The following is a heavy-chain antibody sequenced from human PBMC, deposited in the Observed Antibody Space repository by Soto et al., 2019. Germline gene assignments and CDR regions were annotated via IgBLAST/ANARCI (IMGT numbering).Heavy chain of an antibody. V-gene: IGHV3-53*01. D-gene: IGHD3-10*01. J-gene: IGHJ5*01. CDR3: AKGYGAGSYFFDS. CDR1: GISVSSNY. CDR2: SYSGGNT. Sequence: EVQLVESGGGLIQPGGSLRLSCAASGISVSSNYMTWVRQAPGEGLECVSVSYSGGNTYYADSVKGRFTISRDNFKNTFYLQMNSLRAEDTAVYYCAKGYGAGSYFFDSWGQGTLVTVSS.